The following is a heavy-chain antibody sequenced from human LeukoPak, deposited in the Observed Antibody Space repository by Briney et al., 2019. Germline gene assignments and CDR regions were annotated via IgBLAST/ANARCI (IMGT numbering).Heavy chain of an antibody. CDR1: GYTFTSYY. V-gene: IGHV1-46*01. Sequence: ASVKVSCKASGYTFTSYYMHWVRQAPGQGLEWMGIINPSGGSTSYAQKFQGRATMTRDTSTSTVYMELSSLRPEDTAVYYCARRRYYYDSSGYKANIEYYFDYWGQGTLVTVSS. CDR3: ARRRYYYDSSGYKANIEYYFDY. J-gene: IGHJ4*02. CDR2: INPSGGST. D-gene: IGHD3-22*01.